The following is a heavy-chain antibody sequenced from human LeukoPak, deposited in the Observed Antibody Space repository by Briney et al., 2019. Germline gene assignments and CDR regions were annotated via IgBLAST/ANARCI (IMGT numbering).Heavy chain of an antibody. CDR2: INPNSGGT. CDR1: GFTFTGYY. Sequence: ASVKVSCKASGFTFTGYYMHWVRQAPGQGLEWMGWINPNSGGTNYAQKFQGRVTMTRDTSISTAYMELSRLRSDDTAVYYCARDWGSIADSLFDYWGQGTLVTVSS. D-gene: IGHD3-16*01. CDR3: ARDWGSIADSLFDY. J-gene: IGHJ4*02. V-gene: IGHV1-2*02.